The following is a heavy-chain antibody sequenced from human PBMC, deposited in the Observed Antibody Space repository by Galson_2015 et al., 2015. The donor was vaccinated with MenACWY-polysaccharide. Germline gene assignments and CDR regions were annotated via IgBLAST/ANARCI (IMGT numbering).Heavy chain of an antibody. CDR2: INPNSGGT. J-gene: IGHJ4*02. Sequence: SVKVSCKASGYTFTGYYMHWVRQAPGQGLEWMGWINPNSGGTNYAQKFQGRVTMTRDTSISTAYMELSRLRSDDTAVYYCARVLAFRESSNSYYFDYWGQGTLVTVSS. CDR1: GYTFTGYY. D-gene: IGHD3-10*01. V-gene: IGHV1-2*02. CDR3: ARVLAFRESSNSYYFDY.